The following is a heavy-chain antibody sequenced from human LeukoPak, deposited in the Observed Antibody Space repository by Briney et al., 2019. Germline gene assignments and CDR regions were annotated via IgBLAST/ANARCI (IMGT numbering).Heavy chain of an antibody. J-gene: IGHJ4*02. Sequence: GGSLRLSCAVSGVTVSSNYMSWVRQAPGKGLEWVSVIYSGGSTYYADSVKGRFTISRDNSKNTLYLQMNSLRAEDTAVYYCARDGYIYGFDSWGQGTLVTVSS. CDR3: ARDGYIYGFDS. V-gene: IGHV3-53*01. CDR1: GVTVSSNY. CDR2: IYSGGST. D-gene: IGHD5-18*01.